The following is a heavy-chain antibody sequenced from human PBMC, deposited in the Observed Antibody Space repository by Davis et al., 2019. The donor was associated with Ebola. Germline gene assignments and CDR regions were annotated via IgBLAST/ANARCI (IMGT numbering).Heavy chain of an antibody. CDR2: IYYSGST. Sequence: SETLSLTCTVSGGSISSSSYYWGWIRQPPGKGLEWIGSIYYSGSTYYNPSLKSRVTISVDTSKNQFSLKLSSVTAADTAVYYCARKKLANPGAFDIWGQGTMVTVSS. CDR1: GGSISSSSYY. CDR3: ARKKLANPGAFDI. D-gene: IGHD1-14*01. V-gene: IGHV4-39*07. J-gene: IGHJ3*02.